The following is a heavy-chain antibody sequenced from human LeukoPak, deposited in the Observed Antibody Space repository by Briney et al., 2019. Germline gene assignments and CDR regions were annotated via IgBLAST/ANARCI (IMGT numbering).Heavy chain of an antibody. CDR1: GYTFTSYD. J-gene: IGHJ6*02. CDR3: ARGGFPYQLLASGMDV. D-gene: IGHD2-2*01. CDR2: MNPNSGNT. Sequence: AASVKVSCKASGYTFTSYDINWVRQATGQGLEWMGWMNPNSGNTGYAQKFQGRVTMTRNTSISTAYMELSSLRSEDTAVYYCARGGFPYQLLASGMDVWGQGTTVTVSS. V-gene: IGHV1-8*01.